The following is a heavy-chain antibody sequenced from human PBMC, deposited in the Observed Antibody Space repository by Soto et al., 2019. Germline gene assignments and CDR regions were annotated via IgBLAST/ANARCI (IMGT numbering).Heavy chain of an antibody. CDR3: AGGYGSGSYSTSYVY. Sequence: GSLRLSCAASGFTFSSYAVHWVRQAPGKGLEWVAVISYDGSNKYYADSVKGRFTISRDNSKNTLYLQLNSLRAEDTALYYCAGGYGSGSYSTSYVYWGQGTLVTVSS. CDR1: GFTFSSYA. V-gene: IGHV3-30-3*01. D-gene: IGHD3-10*01. CDR2: ISYDGSNK. J-gene: IGHJ1*01.